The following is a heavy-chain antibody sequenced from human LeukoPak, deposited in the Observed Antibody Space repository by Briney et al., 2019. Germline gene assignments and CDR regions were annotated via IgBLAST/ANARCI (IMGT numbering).Heavy chain of an antibody. CDR1: GGSISSGGYY. CDR3: ARSVSGYSYGLTWEEGAFDI. V-gene: IGHV4-31*03. D-gene: IGHD5-18*01. Sequence: SETLSLTCTVSGGSISSGGYYWSWIRQHPGKGLEWIGYIYYSGSTYYNPSLKSRVTISVDTSKNQFSLKLSSVTAADTAVYYCARSVSGYSYGLTWEEGAFDIWGQGTMVTVSS. CDR2: IYYSGST. J-gene: IGHJ3*02.